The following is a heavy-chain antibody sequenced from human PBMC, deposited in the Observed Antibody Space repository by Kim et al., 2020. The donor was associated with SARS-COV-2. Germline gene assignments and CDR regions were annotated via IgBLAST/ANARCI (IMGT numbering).Heavy chain of an antibody. V-gene: IGHV4-30-2*04. Sequence: LQRRVTLSLDTSKNQFSLKLSSVTAADTAVYYCARSWRNWLGSRRYYCDLWGQGTLVTVSS. J-gene: IGHJ4*02. CDR3: ARSWRNWLGSRRYYCDL. D-gene: IGHD3-10*01.